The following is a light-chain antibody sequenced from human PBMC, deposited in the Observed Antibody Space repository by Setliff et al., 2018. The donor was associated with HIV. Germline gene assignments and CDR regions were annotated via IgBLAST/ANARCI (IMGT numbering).Light chain of an antibody. V-gene: IGLV2-14*01. Sequence: QPALTQPASVSGSPGQSITISCTGTSRDVGAYDYVAWYQQHPGKAPKLMIYEVSNRPSGVSNRFSASKSGNTASLTISGLQAEDEADYYCSSYTGSSTYVFGTGTKV. J-gene: IGLJ1*01. CDR3: SSYTGSSTYV. CDR1: SRDVGAYDY. CDR2: EVS.